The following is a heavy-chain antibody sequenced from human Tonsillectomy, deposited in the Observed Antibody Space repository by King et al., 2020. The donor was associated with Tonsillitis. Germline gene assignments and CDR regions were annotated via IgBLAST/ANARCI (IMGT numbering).Heavy chain of an antibody. D-gene: IGHD3-10*01. CDR1: GGSIHSSSYY. CDR3: APTGGYVFDN. V-gene: IGHV4-39*01. CDR2: IYYTGST. J-gene: IGHJ3*02. Sequence: QLQQSGPGLVKPSETLSLTCSVSGGSIHSSSYYWGWIRQPPGKGLEWIGSIYYTGSTYYTPSLKSRVTMSVDTSKNQFSLRLGSVTAADPAVYYCAPTGGYVFDNXGPGTMVTVSS.